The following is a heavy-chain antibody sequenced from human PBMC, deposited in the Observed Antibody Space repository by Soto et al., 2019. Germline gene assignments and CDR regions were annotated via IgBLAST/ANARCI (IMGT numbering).Heavy chain of an antibody. D-gene: IGHD2-21*02. Sequence: ASVKVSCKASGFTFTTSAMHWVRQAPGQRLEWMGWINAGNGNTKYSQKFQGRVTITRDTSASTAYMELSSLRSEDTAVYYCASAYCGGDCSNYYYGMDVWGQGTTVTVSS. CDR1: GFTFTTSA. CDR2: INAGNGNT. V-gene: IGHV1-3*01. CDR3: ASAYCGGDCSNYYYGMDV. J-gene: IGHJ6*02.